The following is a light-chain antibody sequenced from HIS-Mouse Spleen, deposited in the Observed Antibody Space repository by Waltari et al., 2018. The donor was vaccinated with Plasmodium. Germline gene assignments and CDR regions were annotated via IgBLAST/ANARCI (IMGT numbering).Light chain of an antibody. V-gene: IGKV3-15*01. J-gene: IGKJ1*01. CDR3: QQYNNWPRGT. CDR2: GAS. Sequence: EIVMTQSPATLSVSPGERATLSCRASQTVSSNLAWYQQKPGTAPRLLIYGASTRATGIPARFRGSGSGTEFTLIISSMQSEDFAVYYCQQYNNWPRGTFGQGTKVEIK. CDR1: QTVSSN.